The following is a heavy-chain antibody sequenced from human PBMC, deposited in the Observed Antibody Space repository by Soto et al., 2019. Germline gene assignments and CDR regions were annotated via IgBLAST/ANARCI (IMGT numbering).Heavy chain of an antibody. J-gene: IGHJ5*02. V-gene: IGHV4-31*03. CDR2: IYYSGST. CDR3: AGRGSGSYYNNWFDP. CDR1: GGSISSGGFY. Sequence: SETLSLTCTVSGGSISSGGFYWSWIRQHPGKGLEWIGYIYYSGSTYYNPSLKSRVTISVDTSKNQFSLKLSSVTAADTAVYYCAGRGSGSYYNNWFDPWGQGTLVTVSS. D-gene: IGHD3-10*01.